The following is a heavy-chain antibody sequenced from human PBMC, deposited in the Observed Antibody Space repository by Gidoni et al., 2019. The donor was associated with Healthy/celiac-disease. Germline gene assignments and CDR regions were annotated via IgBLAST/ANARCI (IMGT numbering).Heavy chain of an antibody. CDR3: ARVYGSGSYYYYYDGMDV. Sequence: QVQLVQSGAEVKKPGASVQVSCQASGSTFTSYGLSWVRQAPGQGPEWMGWISAYNGNTNYAQKLQGRVTMTTDTSTSTAYMELRSLRSDDTAVYYCARVYGSGSYYYYYDGMDVWGQGTTVTVSS. V-gene: IGHV1-18*01. CDR2: ISAYNGNT. J-gene: IGHJ6*02. D-gene: IGHD3-10*01. CDR1: GSTFTSYG.